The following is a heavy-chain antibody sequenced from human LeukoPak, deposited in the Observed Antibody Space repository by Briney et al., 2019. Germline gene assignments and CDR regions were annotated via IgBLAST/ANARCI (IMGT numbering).Heavy chain of an antibody. D-gene: IGHD6-13*01. CDR2: INHSEST. CDR1: GGSFSGYY. Sequence: KPSETLSLTCAVYGGSFSGYYWSWIRQPPGKGLEWIGEINHSESTNYNPSLKSRVTISVDTSKNQFSLKLSSVTAADTAVYYCARGVYIAAAQYAYWGQGTLVTVSS. J-gene: IGHJ4*02. V-gene: IGHV4-34*01. CDR3: ARGVYIAAAQYAY.